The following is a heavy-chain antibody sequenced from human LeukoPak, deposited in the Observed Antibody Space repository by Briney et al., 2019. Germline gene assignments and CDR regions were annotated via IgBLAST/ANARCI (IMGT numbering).Heavy chain of an antibody. Sequence: GGSLRLSCAASGFTVSSNYMSWVRQAPGKGLEWVSVIYSGGSTYYADSVKGRFTISRDNSKNTLYLQMNSLRAEDTAVYYCARAYDSSGPKDYWGQGTLVTVSS. J-gene: IGHJ4*02. V-gene: IGHV3-66*01. D-gene: IGHD3-22*01. CDR3: ARAYDSSGPKDY. CDR2: IYSGGST. CDR1: GFTVSSNY.